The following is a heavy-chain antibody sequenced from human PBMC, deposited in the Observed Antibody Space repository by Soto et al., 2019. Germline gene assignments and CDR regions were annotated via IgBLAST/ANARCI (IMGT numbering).Heavy chain of an antibody. J-gene: IGHJ6*02. CDR2: ISSSGSTI. CDR3: ARDFPAYGMDV. V-gene: IGHV3-48*03. Sequence: PGGSLRLSCAASGFTFSSYEMNWVRQAPGKGLEWVSHISSSGSTIYYADSVKGRFTISRDNAKNSLYLQMNSLRAEDTAVYYCARDFPAYGMDVWGQGTTVTVSS. CDR1: GFTFSSYE.